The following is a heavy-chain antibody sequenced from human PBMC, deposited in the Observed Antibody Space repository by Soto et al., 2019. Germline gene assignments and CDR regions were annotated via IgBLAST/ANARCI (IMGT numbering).Heavy chain of an antibody. D-gene: IGHD4-17*01. CDR1: GGSFSGYY. CDR2: VYYSGTT. CDR3: ARTTAVPNTLRSRYFFDY. V-gene: IGHV4-59*01. J-gene: IGHJ4*02. Sequence: PSETLSLTCAVYGGSFSGYYWSWIRQPPGKRLEWIGYVYYSGTTNYNPSLKSRVTISVDLSKNRFSLRLSSVTTADTALYYCARTTAVPNTLRSRYFFDYWGQGTLVTVSS.